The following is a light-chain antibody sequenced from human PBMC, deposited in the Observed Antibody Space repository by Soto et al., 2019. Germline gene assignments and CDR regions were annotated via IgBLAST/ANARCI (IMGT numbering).Light chain of an antibody. CDR2: DVT. CDR3: SSYTSISTYV. CDR1: SSDVGGYNF. Sequence: LTQPASVSGSPGQSITISCTGTSSDVGGYNFVSWYQQHPDKAPKLMIYDVTNRPSGVSNRFSGSKSGNTASLTISGLQAEDEADYYCSSYTSISTYVFGTGTKVTV. V-gene: IGLV2-14*01. J-gene: IGLJ1*01.